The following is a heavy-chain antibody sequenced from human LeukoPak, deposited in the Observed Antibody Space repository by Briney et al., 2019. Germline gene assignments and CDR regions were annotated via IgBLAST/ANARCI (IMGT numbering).Heavy chain of an antibody. V-gene: IGHV4-59*01. J-gene: IGHJ4*02. D-gene: IGHD6-19*01. Sequence: PSETLSLTCTVSGGSISSYYWSWIRQPPGKGLEWIGYIYYSGSTNYNPSLKSRVTISVDTSKNQFSLKLSSVTAADTAVYYCARVHSSGWSRLDFDYWGQGTLVTVSS. CDR3: ARVHSSGWSRLDFDY. CDR2: IYYSGST. CDR1: GGSISSYY.